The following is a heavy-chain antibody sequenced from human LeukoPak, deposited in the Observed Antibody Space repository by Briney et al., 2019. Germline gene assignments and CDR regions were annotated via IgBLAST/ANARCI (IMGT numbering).Heavy chain of an antibody. CDR2: IYTSGST. J-gene: IGHJ6*03. D-gene: IGHD4-17*01. CDR1: GGSISSSSYY. V-gene: IGHV4-61*02. Sequence: SETLSLTCTVSGGSISSSSYYWGWIRQPAGKGLEWIGRIYTSGSTNYNPSLKSRVTISVDTSKNQFSLKLSSVTAADTAVFYCARGSYGDSPLFSYYMDVWGKGTTVTISS. CDR3: ARGSYGDSPLFSYYMDV.